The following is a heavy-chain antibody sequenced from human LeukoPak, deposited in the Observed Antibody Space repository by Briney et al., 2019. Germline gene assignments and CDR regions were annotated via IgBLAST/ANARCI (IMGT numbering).Heavy chain of an antibody. V-gene: IGHV3-11*06. Sequence: GGSLRLSRAASGFTFSDYYMSWIRQAPVKGLEWVSYISSSSSYTNYADSVKGRFAISRDNAKNSLYLQTNSLRAEDTAVYYCARGRLDTAMVSDYWGQGTLVTVSS. J-gene: IGHJ4*02. CDR2: ISSSSSYT. CDR3: ARGRLDTAMVSDY. D-gene: IGHD5-18*01. CDR1: GFTFSDYY.